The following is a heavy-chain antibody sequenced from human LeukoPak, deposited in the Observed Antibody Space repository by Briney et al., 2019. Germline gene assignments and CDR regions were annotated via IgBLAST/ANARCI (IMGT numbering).Heavy chain of an antibody. CDR3: ARDLSDDYGDSIDAFDI. D-gene: IGHD4-17*01. Sequence: GGSLRLSCAASGFTFSSYSMNWVRQAPGKGLEWVSSISRSSSYIYYADSVKGRFTISRDNAKNSLYLQMNSLRAEDTAVYYCARDLSDDYGDSIDAFDIWGQGTMVTVSS. V-gene: IGHV3-21*01. J-gene: IGHJ3*02. CDR2: ISRSSSYI. CDR1: GFTFSSYS.